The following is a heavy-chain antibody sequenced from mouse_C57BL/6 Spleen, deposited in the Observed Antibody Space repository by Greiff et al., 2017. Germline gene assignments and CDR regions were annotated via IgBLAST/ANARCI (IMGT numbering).Heavy chain of an antibody. CDR1: GFSFNTYA. CDR2: IRSKSNNYAT. CDR3: VRGRYGNYEGAMDY. Sequence: EVKLVESGGGLVQPKGSLKLSCAASGFSFNTYAMNWVRQAPGKGLEWVARIRSKSNNYATYYADSVKDRFTISRDDSESMLYLQMNNLKTEDTAMYYCVRGRYGNYEGAMDYWGQGTSVTVSS. V-gene: IGHV10-1*01. D-gene: IGHD2-1*01. J-gene: IGHJ4*01.